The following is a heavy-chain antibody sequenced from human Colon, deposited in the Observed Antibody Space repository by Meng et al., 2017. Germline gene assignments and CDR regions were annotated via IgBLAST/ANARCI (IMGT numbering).Heavy chain of an antibody. CDR1: GGSFSDYS. V-gene: IGHV4-34*01. CDR3: ARDMATIRNY. D-gene: IGHD5-24*01. J-gene: IGHJ4*02. CDR2: INHSGGP. Sequence: QVQLQESGPGLLKPSETLSLTCAVYGGSFSDYSWSWIRQPPGKGLEWIGEINHSGGPNYNPSLKSRVTISIDTSKNQFSLKLSSVTAADTAVYYCARDMATIRNYWGQGTLVTVSS.